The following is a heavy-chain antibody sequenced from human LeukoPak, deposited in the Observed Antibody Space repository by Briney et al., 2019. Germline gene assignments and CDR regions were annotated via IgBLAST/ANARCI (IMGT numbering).Heavy chain of an antibody. V-gene: IGHV4-34*01. CDR3: ARGIGYCSSTSCYEAAAWFDP. CDR2: INHSGST. D-gene: IGHD2-2*01. Sequence: PSETLSLTCAVYGGSFSGYYWSWIRQPPGKGLEWIGEINHSGSTNYNPSLKSRVTISVDTSKNQFSLKLSSVTAADTAVYYCARGIGYCSSTSCYEAAAWFDPWGQGTLVTVSS. CDR1: GGSFSGYY. J-gene: IGHJ5*02.